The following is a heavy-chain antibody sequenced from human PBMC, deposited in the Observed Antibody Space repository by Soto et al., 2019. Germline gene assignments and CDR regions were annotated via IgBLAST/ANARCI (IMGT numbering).Heavy chain of an antibody. CDR3: ARQTAAPIIAAAGTGAFDI. Sequence: QLQLQESGPGLVKPSETLSLTCTVSGGSISSSSYYWGWIRQPPGKGLEWIGSIYYSGSTYYNPSLKSRVTISVDTSKNQFSLKLSSVTAADTAVYYCARQTAAPIIAAAGTGAFDIWGQGTMVTVSS. V-gene: IGHV4-39*01. J-gene: IGHJ3*02. CDR1: GGSISSSSYY. CDR2: IYYSGST. D-gene: IGHD6-13*01.